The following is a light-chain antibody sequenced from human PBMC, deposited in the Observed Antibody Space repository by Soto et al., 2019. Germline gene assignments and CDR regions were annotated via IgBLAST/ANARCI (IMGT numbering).Light chain of an antibody. Sequence: QSVLTQPPSTSGTPGQRVTISCSGSSSNIGSNNVNWYQHLPGTAPKLLIYSTNQRPSGVPDRFSGSKSGTSASLAISGLQSEDEADYYCAAWDDSLNGRVFGGGTKLTVL. CDR1: SSNIGSNN. CDR2: STN. CDR3: AAWDDSLNGRV. J-gene: IGLJ2*01. V-gene: IGLV1-44*01.